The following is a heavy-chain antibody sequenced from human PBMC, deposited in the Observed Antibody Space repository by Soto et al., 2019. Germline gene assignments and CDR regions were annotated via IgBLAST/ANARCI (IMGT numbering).Heavy chain of an antibody. D-gene: IGHD1-26*01. V-gene: IGHV3-30*03. CDR2: ISYAGSNK. CDR1: GFTFSSYG. CDR3: ATDVVVGATTGLGDYYYYYGMDV. Sequence: QVQLVESGGGVVQPGRSLRLSCAASGFTFSSYGMHWVHQAPGKGLEWVAVISYAGSNKYYADSVKGRFTLSRDNSKNTLYLKMNSLRAKDTAVYYYATDVVVGATTGLGDYYYYYGMDVWGQGTTVTVSS. J-gene: IGHJ6*02.